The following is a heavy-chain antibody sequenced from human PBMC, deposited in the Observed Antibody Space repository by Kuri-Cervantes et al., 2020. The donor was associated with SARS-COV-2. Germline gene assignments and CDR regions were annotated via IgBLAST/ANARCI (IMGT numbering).Heavy chain of an antibody. D-gene: IGHD2-2*02. J-gene: IGHJ6*02. Sequence: ASVKVSCKSSGYTFTNYAISWVRQAPGQGLEWVGWISAYNGYTNYAQKFQGRVTMTTDTSTNTAYMELRSLRSDDTAVYYCAREDLGYCSSTSCYSKDSYYGMDVWGQGTTVPSP. CDR1: GYTFTNYA. CDR2: ISAYNGYT. V-gene: IGHV1-18*01. CDR3: AREDLGYCSSTSCYSKDSYYGMDV.